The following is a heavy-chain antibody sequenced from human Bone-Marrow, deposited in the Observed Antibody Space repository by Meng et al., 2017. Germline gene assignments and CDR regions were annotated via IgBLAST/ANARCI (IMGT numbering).Heavy chain of an antibody. D-gene: IGHD3-16*01. Sequence: SVKVSCKASGGTFSSYAISWVRQAPGQGLEWMGGIIPIFGTANYAQKFQGRVTITTDESTSTAYMELSSLRSEDTAVYYCARGPPVLGESGTNHGMDVWGQGTTVTVSS. V-gene: IGHV1-69*05. CDR2: IIPIFGTA. CDR3: ARGPPVLGESGTNHGMDV. J-gene: IGHJ6*02. CDR1: GGTFSSYA.